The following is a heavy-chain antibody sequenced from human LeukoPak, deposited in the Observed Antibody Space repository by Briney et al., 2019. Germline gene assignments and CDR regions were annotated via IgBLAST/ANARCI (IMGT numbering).Heavy chain of an antibody. CDR2: INPNSGGT. CDR1: GYTFTGYY. D-gene: IGHD3-10*01. Sequence: ASVKVSCKASGYTFTGYYMHRVRQAPGQGLEWMGWINPNSGGTNYAQKFQGRATMTRDTSISTAYMELSRLRSDDTAVYYCARDRNYYGSGSYYSYFDYWGQGTLVTVSS. V-gene: IGHV1-2*02. CDR3: ARDRNYYGSGSYYSYFDY. J-gene: IGHJ4*02.